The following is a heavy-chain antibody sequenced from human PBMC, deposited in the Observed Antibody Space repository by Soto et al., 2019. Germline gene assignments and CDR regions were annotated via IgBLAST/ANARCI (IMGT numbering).Heavy chain of an antibody. CDR1: GYRFTNYW. D-gene: IGHD1-1*01. CDR2: VYPGDSDT. J-gene: IGHJ6*02. V-gene: IGHV5-51*01. Sequence: GESLKISCKDSGYRFTNYWIGWVRQMPGKGLEWMGIVYPGDSDTRYSPSFQGQVTISADKSISTAYLQWSSLKASDTAMYYCARFTTVGVWGMDVWGQGTTVTVS. CDR3: ARFTTVGVWGMDV.